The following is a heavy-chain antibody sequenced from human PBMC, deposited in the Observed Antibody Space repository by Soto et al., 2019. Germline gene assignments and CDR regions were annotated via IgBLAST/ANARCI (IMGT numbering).Heavy chain of an antibody. D-gene: IGHD3-22*01. CDR1: GFTFSGSA. CDR2: IRSKANNYAT. J-gene: IGHJ4*02. Sequence: EVQLVESGGGLVQPGESLKLSCAASGFTFSGSAMHWVRQGSGKGLEWVGRIRSKANNYATAYAASVKGRFTVSRDDSENTAYLQMNSLKTEDTAVYYCTPGDYFDTSGYYTKWGQGTLLTVSS. V-gene: IGHV3-73*02. CDR3: TPGDYFDTSGYYTK.